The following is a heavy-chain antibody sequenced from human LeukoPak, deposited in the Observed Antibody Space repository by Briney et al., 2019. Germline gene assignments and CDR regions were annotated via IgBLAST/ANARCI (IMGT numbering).Heavy chain of an antibody. D-gene: IGHD5-18*01. CDR1: GDSISSSSYY. Sequence: SETLFLTCTVSGDSISSSSYYWGWIRQPPGKGLEWIGCINYFDSTYYIPSLMSRVTISVEASKNHFSLKLSSVTAADTAVYYCARHRGYSRYTSLDYWGQGILVTVSS. CDR3: ARHRGYSRYTSLDY. V-gene: IGHV4-39*01. J-gene: IGHJ4*02. CDR2: INYFDST.